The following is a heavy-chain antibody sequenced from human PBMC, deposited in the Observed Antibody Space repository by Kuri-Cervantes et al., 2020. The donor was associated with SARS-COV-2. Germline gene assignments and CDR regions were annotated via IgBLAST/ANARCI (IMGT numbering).Heavy chain of an antibody. CDR3: AKERRYCTSASCYAEFDY. V-gene: IGHV3-30-3*01. J-gene: IGHJ4*02. CDR2: ISYDGSNK. Sequence: LSLTCAASGFTFSSYAMHWVRQAPGKGLEWVAVISYDGSNKYYADSVKGRFTISRDNSKNTLSLQMNSLRAEDTAVYYCAKERRYCTSASCYAEFDYWGQGTLVTVSS. CDR1: GFTFSSYA. D-gene: IGHD2-2*01.